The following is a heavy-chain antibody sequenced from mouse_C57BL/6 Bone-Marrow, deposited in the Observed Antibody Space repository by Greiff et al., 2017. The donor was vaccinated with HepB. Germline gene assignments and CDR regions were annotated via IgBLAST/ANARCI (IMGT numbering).Heavy chain of an antibody. CDR1: GYTFTSYT. CDR3: ERHGSSPLDY. D-gene: IGHD1-1*01. Sequence: QVQLQQSGAELARPGASVKMSCKASGYTFTSYTMHWVKQRPGQGLEWIGYINPSSGYTKYNQKFKDKATLTADKSSSTAYMQLSSLTSEDSAVYYCERHGSSPLDYWGQGTTLTVSS. V-gene: IGHV1-4*01. J-gene: IGHJ2*01. CDR2: INPSSGYT.